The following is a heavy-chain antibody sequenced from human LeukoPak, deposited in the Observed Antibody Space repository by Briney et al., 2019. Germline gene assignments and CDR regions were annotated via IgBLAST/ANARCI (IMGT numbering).Heavy chain of an antibody. CDR2: ISYDGSNK. Sequence: PGRSLRLSCAASGFTFSSYAMHWVRQAPGKGLEWVAVISYDGSNKYYADSVKGRFTVSRDNSKNTLYLQMNSLRAEDTAVYYCAREHFQTYPYYFDYWGQGTLVTVSS. D-gene: IGHD3-3*02. CDR1: GFTFSSYA. CDR3: AREHFQTYPYYFDY. J-gene: IGHJ4*02. V-gene: IGHV3-30-3*01.